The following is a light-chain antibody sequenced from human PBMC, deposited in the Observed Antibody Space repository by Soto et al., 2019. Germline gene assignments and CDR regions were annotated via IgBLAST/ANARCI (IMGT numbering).Light chain of an antibody. CDR2: DVS. V-gene: IGLV2-14*01. CDR1: SSDVGGYNY. Sequence: QSALTQPASVYGSPGQSITISCTGTSSDVGGYNYVSWYQQHPGKAPKLMIYDVSNRPSGVSNRFSGSKSGNTASLTISGLQAEDEADYYCSSYTSSRTLEFGGGTKLTVL. J-gene: IGLJ2*01. CDR3: SSYTSSRTLE.